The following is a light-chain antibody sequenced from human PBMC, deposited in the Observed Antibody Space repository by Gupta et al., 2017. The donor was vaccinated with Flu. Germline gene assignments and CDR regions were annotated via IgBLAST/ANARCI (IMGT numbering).Light chain of an antibody. V-gene: IGLV2-14*01. CDR1: TSNIGGYNY. CDR2: EVS. CDR3: NSYSSSSTPYV. Sequence: QFATTQLASVSGYPGLSITISFSGGTSNIGGYNYVSWYQQHPGKAPKLIISEVSNRHSGVSTRFSGSKSGNTTSLMIGGLQAEDEADYYCNSYSSSSTPYVFGTGTKVTVL. J-gene: IGLJ1*01.